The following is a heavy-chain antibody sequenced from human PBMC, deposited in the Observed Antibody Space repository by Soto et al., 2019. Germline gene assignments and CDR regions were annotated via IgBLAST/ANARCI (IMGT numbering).Heavy chain of an antibody. D-gene: IGHD3-22*01. CDR3: AKYRVYYDSSGLYWYFHL. CDR2: ISGSGCST. Sequence: EVQLLESGGGLVQPGGSLRLSCAASGFTFSSYAMSWVRQAPGKGLEWVSAISGSGCSTYDADSVKGRFTISRDNSKNKLYRQMNSLRADDTAVYYCAKYRVYYDSSGLYWYFHLWGRGTLVTVSS. CDR1: GFTFSSYA. V-gene: IGHV3-23*01. J-gene: IGHJ2*01.